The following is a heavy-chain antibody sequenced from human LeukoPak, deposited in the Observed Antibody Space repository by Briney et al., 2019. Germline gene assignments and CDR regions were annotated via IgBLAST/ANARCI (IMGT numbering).Heavy chain of an antibody. D-gene: IGHD3-10*01. Sequence: PSETLSLTCTVSGYSISSGYYWGWIRPPPGKGLEWIGSIYHSGSTYYNPSLKSRVTISVDTSKNQFSLKLSSVTAADTAVYYCARDLITMVRGVIMGPSFDYWGQGTLVTVSS. V-gene: IGHV4-38-2*02. J-gene: IGHJ4*02. CDR3: ARDLITMVRGVIMGPSFDY. CDR2: IYHSGST. CDR1: GYSISSGYY.